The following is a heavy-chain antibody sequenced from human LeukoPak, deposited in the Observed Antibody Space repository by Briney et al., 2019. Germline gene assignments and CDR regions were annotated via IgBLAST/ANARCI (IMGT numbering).Heavy chain of an antibody. CDR3: ARDSGFSGTQRGEY. CDR2: IKRDGTT. D-gene: IGHD3/OR15-3a*01. Sequence: GGSLRLSCAASGFTVGTYYMHWVRQAPGKGLLWVSRIKRDGTTSYADSVMGRFTISRDNSKNTLYLQMNSLRAEDTAFYYCARDSGFSGTQRGEYWGQGTLVTVSS. V-gene: IGHV3-74*01. CDR1: GFTVGTYY. J-gene: IGHJ4*02.